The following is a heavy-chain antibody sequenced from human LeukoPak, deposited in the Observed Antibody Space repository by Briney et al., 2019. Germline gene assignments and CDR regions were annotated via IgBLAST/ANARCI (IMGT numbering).Heavy chain of an antibody. J-gene: IGHJ3*02. CDR3: ARGGATTFGLWGNAFDI. CDR1: GFTFNDYW. D-gene: IGHD3-3*01. Sequence: RGSLRLSCAASGFTFNDYWMTWVRQAPGKGLEGVANIKQDGSEKYYVDSVKGRFTISRDNAKNSLYLQMNRLRAEDTAVYYCARGGATTFGLWGNAFDIWGQGTMVTVSS. V-gene: IGHV3-7*01. CDR2: IKQDGSEK.